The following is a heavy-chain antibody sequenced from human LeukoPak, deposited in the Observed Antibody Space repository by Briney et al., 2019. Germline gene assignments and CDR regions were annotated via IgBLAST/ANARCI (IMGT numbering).Heavy chain of an antibody. J-gene: IGHJ6*03. CDR2: IYVTGT. CDR3: ARHIGGGIEDMDV. CDR1: GGSIGTYY. D-gene: IGHD3-16*02. Sequence: SETLSLTCTVSGGSIGTYYWSWIRQSPGKGLEWIGYIYVTGTRYNPSLQSRVTISVDRSRNQFLLKMSSVTAADTAVYYCARHIGGGIEDMDVWGKGTKVIVSS. V-gene: IGHV4-59*08.